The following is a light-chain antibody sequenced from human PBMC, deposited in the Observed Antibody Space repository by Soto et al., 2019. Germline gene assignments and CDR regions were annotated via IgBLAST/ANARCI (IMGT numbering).Light chain of an antibody. CDR1: QSVLYSPNNKNY. J-gene: IGKJ1*01. Sequence: DIVMTQSPDSLAVSLGERATINCKSSQSVLYSPNNKNYLAWYQQKPGQPPKLLVYWASTRESGVPDRFSGSGSETDFTPTINSLQAEDVAVYYCQQYINAPQTFGQGTKVEIK. CDR2: WAS. CDR3: QQYINAPQT. V-gene: IGKV4-1*01.